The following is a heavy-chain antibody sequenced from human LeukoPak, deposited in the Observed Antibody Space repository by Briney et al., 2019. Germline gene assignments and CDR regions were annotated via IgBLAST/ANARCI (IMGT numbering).Heavy chain of an antibody. CDR3: ARAHFVAPYYYGVDV. CDR2: IYYSGST. V-gene: IGHV4-39*07. Sequence: SETLSLTCPVSGGSISSSSLYWGWVRPPPGKGLEWIGNIYYSGSTYYSPSLTSRVTISVDSSKNQFSLILRSVTAADTAVYYCARAHFVAPYYYGVDVWGQGTTVTVSS. CDR1: GGSISSSSLY. J-gene: IGHJ6*02. D-gene: IGHD2-15*01.